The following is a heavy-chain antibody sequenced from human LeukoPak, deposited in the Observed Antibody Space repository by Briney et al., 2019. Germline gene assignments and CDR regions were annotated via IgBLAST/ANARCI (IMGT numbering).Heavy chain of an antibody. CDR2: IYYSGST. CDR1: GGSISSGDYY. D-gene: IGHD1-14*01. Sequence: PSQTLSLTCTVSGGSISSGDYYWSWIRQPPGKGLEWIGSIYYSGSTYYNPSLKSRVTISVDTSKNQFSLKLSSVTAADTAVYYCARDGNWNHNRDKLNWFDPWGQGTLVTVSS. CDR3: ARDGNWNHNRDKLNWFDP. V-gene: IGHV4-30-4*01. J-gene: IGHJ5*02.